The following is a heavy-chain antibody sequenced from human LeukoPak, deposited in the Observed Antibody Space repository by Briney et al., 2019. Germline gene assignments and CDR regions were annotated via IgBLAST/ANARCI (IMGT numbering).Heavy chain of an antibody. J-gene: IGHJ4*02. D-gene: IGHD1-26*01. V-gene: IGHV4-39*01. CDR2: IYYSGST. Sequence: PSETLSLTCTVSGGSISSSSYYWGWIRQPPGKGLEWIGSIYYSGSTYYNPSLKSRVTISVDTSKNQFSLKLSPVTAADTAVYYCASGSYKDPIDYWGQGTLVTVSS. CDR3: ASGSYKDPIDY. CDR1: GGSISSSSYY.